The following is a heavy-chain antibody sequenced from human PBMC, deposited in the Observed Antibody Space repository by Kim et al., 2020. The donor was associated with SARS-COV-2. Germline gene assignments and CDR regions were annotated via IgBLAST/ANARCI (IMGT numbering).Heavy chain of an antibody. CDR2: INHSGST. CDR3: ARGRAGVVPFSILAHGHY. J-gene: IGHJ4*01. Sequence: SETLSLTCAVFGESFSDYYWTWVRRPPGKGLEWIGEINHSGSTNYNPYLKSRVTISSDTNKNHLPLKETSLTAADTAVYYCARGRAGVVPFSILAHGHY. V-gene: IGHV4-34*01. D-gene: IGHD2-2*01. CDR1: GESFSDYY.